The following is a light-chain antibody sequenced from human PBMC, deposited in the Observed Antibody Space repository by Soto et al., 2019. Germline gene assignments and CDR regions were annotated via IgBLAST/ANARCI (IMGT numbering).Light chain of an antibody. V-gene: IGLV2-14*03. J-gene: IGLJ2*01. Sequence: QSALTQPASVSGSPGQSITISCTGTNSDIGGYNYVSWYQQHPGKAPKLMIYDVSNRPSGVSYRFSGSKSGNTASLTISGLQAVDEADYYCSSYTSRSTLGVFGGGTKVTVL. CDR1: NSDIGGYNY. CDR3: SSYTSRSTLGV. CDR2: DVS.